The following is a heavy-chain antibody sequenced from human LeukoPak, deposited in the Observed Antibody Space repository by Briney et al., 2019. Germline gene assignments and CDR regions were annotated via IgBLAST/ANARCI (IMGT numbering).Heavy chain of an antibody. Sequence: PSETLTLTCTVSGGSISSSSYYWGWIRQPPGKGLEWIGSIYYSGSTYYNPSLKSRVTISVDTSKNQFSLKLSSGTAADTAVYYCARDPQQTLPNDYVAFDI. CDR3: ARDPQQTLPNDYVAFDI. D-gene: IGHD4-17*01. CDR2: IYYSGST. CDR1: GGSISSSSYY. V-gene: IGHV4-39*07. J-gene: IGHJ3*02.